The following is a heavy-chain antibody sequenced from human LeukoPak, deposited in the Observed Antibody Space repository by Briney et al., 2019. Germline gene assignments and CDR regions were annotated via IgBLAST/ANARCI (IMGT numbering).Heavy chain of an antibody. D-gene: IGHD6-19*01. J-gene: IGHJ4*02. CDR2: ISWNSGSI. V-gene: IGHV3-9*03. CDR1: GFTFDDYA. Sequence: GRSLRLSCAASGFTFDDYAMHWVRQAPGKGLEWVSGISWNSGSIDYAGSVKGRFTISRDNAKNSLYLQMNSLRAEDMALYYCRKDRGSRQWLVAPDYWGQGTLVTVSS. CDR3: RKDRGSRQWLVAPDY.